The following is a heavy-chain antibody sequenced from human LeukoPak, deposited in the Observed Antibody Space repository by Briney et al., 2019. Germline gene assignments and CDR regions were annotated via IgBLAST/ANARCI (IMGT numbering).Heavy chain of an antibody. CDR1: GFTFSTYA. CDR2: ISGSGGTT. CDR3: AKSLYGGNDV. Sequence: GGSLRLSCAASGFTFSTYAMSWVRQAPGKGLECVSSISGSGGTTSYADSVKGRFTISRDNSRNTLYLQMNSLRAEDTAVYYCAKSLYGGNDVWGRGTTVTVSS. D-gene: IGHD2-8*01. J-gene: IGHJ6*02. V-gene: IGHV3-23*01.